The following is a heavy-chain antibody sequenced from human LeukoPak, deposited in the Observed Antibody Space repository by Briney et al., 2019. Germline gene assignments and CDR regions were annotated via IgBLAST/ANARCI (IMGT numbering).Heavy chain of an antibody. V-gene: IGHV1-2*02. J-gene: IGHJ5*02. CDR1: GYTFTGYY. CDR2: INPNSGGT. Sequence: GASVKVSCKASGYTFTGYYMHWVRQAPGQGLEWMGWINPNSGGTNYAQKFQGRVTMTRDTTISTAYMELSRLRSDVTAVYYCARDLGGLGYCSSISCYEWFDPWGQGTLVTVSS. D-gene: IGHD2-2*01. CDR3: ARDLGGLGYCSSISCYEWFDP.